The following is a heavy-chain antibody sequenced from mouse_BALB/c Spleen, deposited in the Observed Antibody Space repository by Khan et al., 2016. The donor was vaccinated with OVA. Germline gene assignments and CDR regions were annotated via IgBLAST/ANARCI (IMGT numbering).Heavy chain of an antibody. D-gene: IGHD2-3*01. J-gene: IGHJ2*01. V-gene: IGHV1-76*01. CDR3: ARDDALYYFDY. CDR1: GYIFTSYW. Sequence: QVQLKESGAELVRPGASVKLSCKTSGYIFTSYWIHWVIQRSGQGLEWIARIYPGTDNTYFNEKLKDKATLTADKSSSTAYIHVSSLKSEDSAVYFCARDDALYYFDYWGQGTTLTVSS. CDR2: IYPGTDNT.